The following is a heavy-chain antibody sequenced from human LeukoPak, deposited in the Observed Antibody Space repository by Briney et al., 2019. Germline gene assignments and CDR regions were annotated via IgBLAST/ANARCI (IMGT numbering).Heavy chain of an antibody. CDR3: ARSAEWLRNAFDI. CDR2: MHNSGSS. Sequence: SETLSLTCSVSGASTSHFYWNWIRQPPGKGLEWIGYMHNSGSSKHSPSLKSRVTISIDTSKNQFSLQLTTVTAADTAIYYCARSAEWLRNAFDIWGQGTMVSVSS. D-gene: IGHD5-12*01. CDR1: GASTSHFY. J-gene: IGHJ3*02. V-gene: IGHV4-59*01.